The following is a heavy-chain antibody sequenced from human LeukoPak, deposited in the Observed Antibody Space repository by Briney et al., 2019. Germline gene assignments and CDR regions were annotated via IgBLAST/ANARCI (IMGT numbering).Heavy chain of an antibody. J-gene: IGHJ3*02. CDR1: GGSISSSSYY. D-gene: IGHD1-26*01. CDR2: IYYSGST. V-gene: IGHV4-39*07. Sequence: SETLSLTCTVSGGSISSSSYYWGWIRQPPGKGLEWIGSIYYSGSTYYNPSLKSRVTISVDTSKNQFSLKLSSVTAADTAVYYCARDGGATTHDAFDIWGQGTMVTVSS. CDR3: ARDGGATTHDAFDI.